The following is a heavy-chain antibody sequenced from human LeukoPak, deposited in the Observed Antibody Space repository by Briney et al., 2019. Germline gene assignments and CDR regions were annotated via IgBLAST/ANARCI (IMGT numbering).Heavy chain of an antibody. D-gene: IGHD3-16*02. CDR1: GGSFSGHY. CDR2: INHSGST. J-gene: IGHJ4*02. CDR3: ARLAVPYDYVWGSYRPFDY. V-gene: IGHV4-34*01. Sequence: SETLSLTCAVYGGSFSGHYWSWIRQPPGKGLEWIGEINHSGSTNYNPSLKSRVTISVDTSKNQFSLKLSSVTAADTAVYYCARLAVPYDYVWGSYRPFDYWGQGTLVTVSS.